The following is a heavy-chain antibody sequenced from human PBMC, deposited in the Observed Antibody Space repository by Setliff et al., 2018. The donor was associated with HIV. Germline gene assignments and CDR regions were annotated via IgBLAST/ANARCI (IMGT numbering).Heavy chain of an antibody. Sequence: SETLSLTCTVSHYSINSEYYWGWFRQPPGKGLEYIGSIYQSGSTYCSPSLKSRVSMSIDTSKDQFSLKLSSVTAADTAVYYCARERGGGYSYGRGMDVWGQGTTVTVSS. D-gene: IGHD5-18*01. CDR3: ARERGGGYSYGRGMDV. V-gene: IGHV4-38-2*02. CDR2: IYQSGST. J-gene: IGHJ6*02. CDR1: HYSINSEYY.